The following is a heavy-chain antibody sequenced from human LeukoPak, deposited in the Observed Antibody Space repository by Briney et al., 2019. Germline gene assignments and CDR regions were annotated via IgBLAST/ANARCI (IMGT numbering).Heavy chain of an antibody. CDR1: GGSISSYY. V-gene: IGHV4-59*01. Sequence: SETLSLTCTVSGGSISSYYWSWIRQPPGKGLEWIGYIYYSGSTNYNPSLKSRVTISVDTSKHQLSLKLSSVTAADTAVYYCARSRITMIGQGWFDPWGQGTLVTVSS. J-gene: IGHJ5*02. CDR2: IYYSGST. D-gene: IGHD3-22*01. CDR3: ARSRITMIGQGWFDP.